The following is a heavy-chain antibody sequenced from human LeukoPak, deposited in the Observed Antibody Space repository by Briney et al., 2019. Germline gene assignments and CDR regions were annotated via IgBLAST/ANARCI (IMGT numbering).Heavy chain of an antibody. J-gene: IGHJ4*02. Sequence: TGGSLRLSCAASGFTFSSYSMNWVRQAPGKGLEWVSSISSSSSYIYYADSVKGRFTISRDNSKNTLYLQMNSLRAEDTAVYYCASPTYSSGWYYFDYWGQGTLVTVSS. D-gene: IGHD6-19*01. CDR1: GFTFSSYS. CDR3: ASPTYSSGWYYFDY. CDR2: ISSSSSYI. V-gene: IGHV3-21*04.